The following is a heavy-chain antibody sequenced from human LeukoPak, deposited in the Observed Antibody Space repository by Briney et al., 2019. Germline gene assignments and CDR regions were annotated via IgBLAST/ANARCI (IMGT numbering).Heavy chain of an antibody. D-gene: IGHD3-22*01. J-gene: IGHJ4*02. CDR3: ARSQVQYYYDSSGYYYFDY. V-gene: IGHV5-51*01. CDR1: GYSFTSYW. CDR2: IYPGDSDT. Sequence: GESLKTSCKGSGYSFTSYWIGWVRQMPGKGLEWMGVIYPGDSDTRYSPSFQGQVTISADKSISTAYLQWSSLKASDTAMYYCARSQVQYYYDSSGYYYFDYWGQGTLVTVSS.